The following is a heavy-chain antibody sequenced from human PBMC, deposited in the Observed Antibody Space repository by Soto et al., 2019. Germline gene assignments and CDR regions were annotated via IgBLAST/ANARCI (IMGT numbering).Heavy chain of an antibody. CDR3: ARGRGSTGYLGREHYFDY. Sequence: EVQVVESGGGLVQPGGSLRLSCAASGFSVTNNYMNWVRQAPGKGLEWVSIIDIGGNTYYADSVKDRFTISRDNARNTLYLQMDSLRAEDTAVYYCARGRGSTGYLGREHYFDYWGQGTLVTVSP. D-gene: IGHD2-2*01. J-gene: IGHJ4*02. CDR1: GFSVTNNY. V-gene: IGHV3-66*01. CDR2: IDIGGNT.